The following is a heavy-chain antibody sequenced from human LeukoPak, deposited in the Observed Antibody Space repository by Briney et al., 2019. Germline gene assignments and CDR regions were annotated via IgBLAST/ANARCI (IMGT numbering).Heavy chain of an antibody. CDR3: AVRTRGSYFDY. Sequence: GESLRLSCAGSGFTFSTYAMSWVRQAPGKGLEWVSGISSSGDRTFYRDSVKGRFTISRDNSKNTLYLQLNSLRAEDTAAYHCAVRTRGSYFDYWGQGAPVTVSS. J-gene: IGHJ4*02. V-gene: IGHV3-23*01. CDR2: ISSSGDRT. D-gene: IGHD1-26*01. CDR1: GFTFSTYA.